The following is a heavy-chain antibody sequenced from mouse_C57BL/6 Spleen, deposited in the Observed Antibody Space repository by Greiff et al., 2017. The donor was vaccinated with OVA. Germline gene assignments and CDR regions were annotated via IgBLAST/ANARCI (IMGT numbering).Heavy chain of an antibody. D-gene: IGHD1-1*01. CDR1: GYSFTGYY. V-gene: IGHV1-42*01. Sequence: EVQLQESGPELVKPGASVKISCKASGYSFTGYYMNWVKQSPEKSLEWIGEINPSTGGTTYNQKFKAKATLTVDKSSSTAYMQLKSLTSEDSAVYYCARRRYYGSSRAWFAYWGQGTLVTVSA. CDR2: INPSTGGT. CDR3: ARRRYYGSSRAWFAY. J-gene: IGHJ3*01.